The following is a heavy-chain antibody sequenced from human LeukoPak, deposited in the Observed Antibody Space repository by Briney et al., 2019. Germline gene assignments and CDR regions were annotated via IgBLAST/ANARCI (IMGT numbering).Heavy chain of an antibody. D-gene: IGHD3-22*01. V-gene: IGHV3-7*03. CDR2: IKQDGSEK. J-gene: IGHJ4*02. CDR3: AKSSSARVVILGY. Sequence: QPGGSLRLSCAASGFTLSSYWMSWVRQAPGKGLEWVANIKQDGSEKYYVDSVKGRFTISRDNSKNTLYLQMNSLRAEDTAVYYCAKSSSARVVILGYWGQGTLVIVSS. CDR1: GFTLSSYW.